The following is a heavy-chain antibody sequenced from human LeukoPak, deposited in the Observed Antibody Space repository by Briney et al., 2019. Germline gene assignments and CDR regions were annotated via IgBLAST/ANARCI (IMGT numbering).Heavy chain of an antibody. CDR1: GFTFSSYA. CDR2: ISGSGGST. Sequence: PGGSLRLSCAASGFTFSSYAMSWVRQAPGKGLEWVSAISGSGGSTYYADSMKGRFTISRDNSKNTLYLQMNSLRAEDTAVYYCARYGTGYFDYWGQGTLVTVSS. D-gene: IGHD4-17*01. CDR3: ARYGTGYFDY. J-gene: IGHJ4*02. V-gene: IGHV3-23*01.